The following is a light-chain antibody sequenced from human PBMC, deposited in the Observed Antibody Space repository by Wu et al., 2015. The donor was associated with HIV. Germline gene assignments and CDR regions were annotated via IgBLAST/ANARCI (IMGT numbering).Light chain of an antibody. V-gene: IGKV3-15*01. CDR2: GAS. CDR1: QSVSSN. CDR3: QQYTNWPRTS. J-gene: IGKJ1*01. Sequence: EIVMTQSPATLSVSPGERATLSCRASQSVSSNLAWYQQKPGQAPRLLIYGASTRATGIPARFSGSGSGTEFTLTISSLQSEDFAVYYCQQYTNWPRTSFG.